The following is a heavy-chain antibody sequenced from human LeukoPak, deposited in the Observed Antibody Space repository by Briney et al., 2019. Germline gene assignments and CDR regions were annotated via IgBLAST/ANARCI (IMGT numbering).Heavy chain of an antibody. CDR1: GFTFSSSS. Sequence: GGSLRLSCAASGFTFSSSSMNWVRQAPGKGLEWVSSISSSSSYIYYADSVKGRFTISRDNAKNSLYLQMNSLRAEDTAVCYCARVGAVMVRGVPSYFDYWGQGTLVTVSS. V-gene: IGHV3-21*01. D-gene: IGHD3-10*01. CDR2: ISSSSSYI. CDR3: ARVGAVMVRGVPSYFDY. J-gene: IGHJ4*02.